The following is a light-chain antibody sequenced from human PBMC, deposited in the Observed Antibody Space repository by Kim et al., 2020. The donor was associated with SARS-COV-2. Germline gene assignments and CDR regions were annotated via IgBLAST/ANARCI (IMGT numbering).Light chain of an antibody. CDR3: QQYNQWPPIT. CDR2: GAS. Sequence: EIVMTQSPGTLSVSPEERATLSCRASQSFGTKLAWYQQKPGQAPRLLIYGASTRATGIPARFSGSGSGTEFTLTISSLQSEDFAVYYCQQYNQWPPITFGQGTRLEIK. J-gene: IGKJ5*01. V-gene: IGKV3-15*01. CDR1: QSFGTK.